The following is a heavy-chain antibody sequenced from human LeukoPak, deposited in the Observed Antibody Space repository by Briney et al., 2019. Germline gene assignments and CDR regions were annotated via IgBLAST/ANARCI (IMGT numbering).Heavy chain of an antibody. CDR1: GFAFSAFG. V-gene: IGHV3-30*02. J-gene: IGHJ4*02. Sequence: PGGSLRLSCVASGFAFSAFGMHWVRQAPGKGLEWVAFIRYEGSQYYVNSVRGRFTISRDNFKNTVYLQMNSLRLEDTGLYFCARDGAAVTTPDYWGQGTLVTVS. CDR2: IRYEGSQ. CDR3: ARDGAAVTTPDY. D-gene: IGHD4-17*01.